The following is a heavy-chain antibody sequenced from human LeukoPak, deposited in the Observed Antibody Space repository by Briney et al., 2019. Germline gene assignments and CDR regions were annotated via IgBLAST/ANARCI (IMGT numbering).Heavy chain of an antibody. Sequence: PGGSLRLSCAASGFSFTNYGMNWVRQAPGKGLEGVSGITGSGGSTYYADCVKGRFTISRDNSKNTLYLQMNSLRAEDTAVYHCVRDYRWGSFDIWGQGTMVTVSS. CDR1: GFSFTNYG. CDR3: VRDYRWGSFDI. D-gene: IGHD3-16*01. CDR2: ITGSGGST. V-gene: IGHV3-23*01. J-gene: IGHJ3*02.